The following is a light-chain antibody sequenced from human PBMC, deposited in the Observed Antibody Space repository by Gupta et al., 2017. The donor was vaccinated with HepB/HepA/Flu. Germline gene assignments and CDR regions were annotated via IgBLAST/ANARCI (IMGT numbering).Light chain of an antibody. CDR1: SPNIGNNY. CDR3: GTWDSSRSAV. V-gene: IGLV1-51*01. J-gene: IGLJ2*01. CDR2: DNN. Sequence: QSVLTQPPSVTAAPGQKVTISCSGSSPNIGNNYVSWYQQLPVTAHKLLIYDNNKRTAGIPDRFSGSKSGTAATLGITGLQTGDEADYYCGTWDSSRSAVFGGGTKLTVL.